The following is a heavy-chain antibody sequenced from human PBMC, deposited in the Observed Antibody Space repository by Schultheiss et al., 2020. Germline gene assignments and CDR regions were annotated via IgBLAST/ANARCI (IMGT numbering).Heavy chain of an antibody. J-gene: IGHJ4*02. CDR1: GGTFSSYA. V-gene: IGHV1-69*13. CDR3: ARLRDGSGWPYYIDY. Sequence: SVKVSCKASGGTFSSYAISWVRQAPGQGLEWMGGIIPIFGTANYAQKFQGRVTITADESTSTAYMELSSLRSEDTAVYYCARLRDGSGWPYYIDYWGQGTLVTFSS. CDR2: IIPIFGTA. D-gene: IGHD6-19*01.